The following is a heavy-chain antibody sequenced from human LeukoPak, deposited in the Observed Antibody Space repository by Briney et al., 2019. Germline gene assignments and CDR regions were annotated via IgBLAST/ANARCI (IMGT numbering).Heavy chain of an antibody. V-gene: IGHV3-43D*03. CDR1: GFTFDDYA. J-gene: IGHJ6*04. CDR2: ISWDGGST. D-gene: IGHD2-15*01. Sequence: PGGSLRLSCAASGFTFDDYAMHWVRQAPGKGLEWVSLISWDGGSTYYADSVKGRFTISRDNSKNSLYLQMNSLRAEDTALYYCAKDMRRFGGSCFMDVWGKGTTVTVSS. CDR3: AKDMRRFGGSCFMDV.